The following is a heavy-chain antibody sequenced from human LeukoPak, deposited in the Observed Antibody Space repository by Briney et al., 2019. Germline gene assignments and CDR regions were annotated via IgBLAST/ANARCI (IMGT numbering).Heavy chain of an antibody. CDR3: AKPLQGGDYGDAFDI. V-gene: IGHV3-23*01. J-gene: IGHJ3*02. CDR2: ISGSGGST. Sequence: PGGSLRLSCAASGFTFSSYAMSWVRQAPGRGLDWVSAISGSGGSTYYADSVKGRFTISRDNSKNTLYLQMNSLRAEDTAVYYCAKPLQGGDYGDAFDIWGQGTMVTVSS. CDR1: GFTFSSYA. D-gene: IGHD4-17*01.